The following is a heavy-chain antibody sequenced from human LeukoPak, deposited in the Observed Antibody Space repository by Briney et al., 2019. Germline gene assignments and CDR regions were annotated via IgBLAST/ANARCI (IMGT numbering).Heavy chain of an antibody. CDR2: VKEDGRQK. Sequence: GGSLRLSCAASGFTFSTYWMSWVRQAPGKGLGWVANVKEDGRQKFYVDSVKGRFTISRDNAKNSLYLQMDSLGAEDTAVYYCARDLDYWGQGTPVTVSS. J-gene: IGHJ4*02. CDR3: ARDLDY. CDR1: GFTFSTYW. V-gene: IGHV3-7*04.